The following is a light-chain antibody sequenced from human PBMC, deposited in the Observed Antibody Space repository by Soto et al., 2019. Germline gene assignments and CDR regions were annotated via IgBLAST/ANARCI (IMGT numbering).Light chain of an antibody. CDR2: DAS. CDR3: QQYTNTNTPWM. Sequence: DIGVTQSPPTLSGSVGDRVTITCRASQTISTWMAWYQQKPGKAPKLLVYDASTLQSGVASRFSGSGSGKEFTLIISGLQTDDSATYYCQQYTNTNTPWMFGQGTKVDIK. J-gene: IGKJ1*01. CDR1: QTISTW. V-gene: IGKV1-5*01.